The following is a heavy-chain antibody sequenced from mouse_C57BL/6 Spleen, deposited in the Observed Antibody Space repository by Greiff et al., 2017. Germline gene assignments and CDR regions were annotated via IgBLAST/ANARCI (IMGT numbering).Heavy chain of an antibody. CDR2: INPYNGDT. CDR1: GYSFTGYF. V-gene: IGHV1-20*01. D-gene: IGHD2-2*01. CDR3: AREVTTYAMDY. J-gene: IGHJ4*01. Sequence: VQLQQSGPELVKPGDSVKISCKASGYSFTGYFMNWVMQSHGKSLEWIGRINPYNGDTFYNQKFKGKATLTVDKSSSTAHMELRSLTSEASAVYYCAREVTTYAMDYWGQGTSVTVSS.